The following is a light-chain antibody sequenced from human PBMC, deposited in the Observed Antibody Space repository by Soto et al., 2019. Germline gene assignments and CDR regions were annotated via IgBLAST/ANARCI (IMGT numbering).Light chain of an antibody. J-gene: IGKJ1*01. CDR2: GAS. V-gene: IGKV3-20*01. Sequence: IVLTQSPATVSLSPGERATLSCRASQSVSSYLAWYQQKPGQAPRLLIYGASSRATGIPDRFSGSGSGTDFTLTISILEPEDFAVYYCQQYGSSPQTFRQGTRWIS. CDR1: QSVSSY. CDR3: QQYGSSPQT.